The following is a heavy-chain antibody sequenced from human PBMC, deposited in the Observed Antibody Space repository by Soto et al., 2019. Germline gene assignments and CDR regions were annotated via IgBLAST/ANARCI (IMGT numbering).Heavy chain of an antibody. CDR1: GFPFSSYA. CDR3: ARGWGYCDSSGFPYLYAMDV. D-gene: IGHD3-22*01. Sequence: AESLRLSFAASGFPFSSYAMHWVRQAPGKGLEWVAVISKDGSNKYYADSVKGRFTISRDNSKNTLYLQMNSLRAEDTAGYYCARGWGYCDSSGFPYLYAMDVWGQGTTVTVS. CDR2: ISKDGSNK. V-gene: IGHV3-30-3*01. J-gene: IGHJ6*02.